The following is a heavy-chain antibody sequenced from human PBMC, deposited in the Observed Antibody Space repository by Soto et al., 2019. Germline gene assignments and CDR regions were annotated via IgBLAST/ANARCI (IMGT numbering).Heavy chain of an antibody. CDR2: IYYSGST. V-gene: IGHV4-31*03. CDR3: AREGYYEYYFDY. D-gene: IGHD3-22*01. J-gene: IGHJ4*02. CDR1: GGSISSGGYY. Sequence: SETLSLTCTVSGGSISSGGYYWSWIRQHPGKGLEWIGYIYYSGSTYYNPSLKSRVTISVDTSKNQFSLQLSSVTAADTAVYYCAREGYYEYYFDYWGQGTLLTVSS.